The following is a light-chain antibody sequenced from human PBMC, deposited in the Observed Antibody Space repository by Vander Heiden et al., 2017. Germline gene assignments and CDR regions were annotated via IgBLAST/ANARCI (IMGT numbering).Light chain of an antibody. V-gene: IGLV3-25*03. CDR2: KYS. J-gene: IGLJ2*01. Sequence: SYELTQPPSVSVSPGQTARITCSGDALPKQYAFWYQQKPGQAPVLVMYKYSDRSSGIPDRFSGSSSGTTVTLTISGVQAEDEADYYCQSADSSGDDVVFGGGTKLTVL. CDR3: QSADSSGDDVV. CDR1: ALPKQY.